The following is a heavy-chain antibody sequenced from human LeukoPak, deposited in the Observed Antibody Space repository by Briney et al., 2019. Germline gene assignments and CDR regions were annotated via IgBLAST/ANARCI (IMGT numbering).Heavy chain of an antibody. J-gene: IGHJ4*02. Sequence: SVNVSCKASGGTFSSYAISWVRQAPGQGLEWMGGIIPIFGTANYAQKFQGRVTITADESTSTAYMELSSLRSEDTAVYYCASGPVGYSGYVAQDYWGQGTLVTVSS. CDR2: IIPIFGTA. CDR1: GGTFSSYA. D-gene: IGHD5-12*01. V-gene: IGHV1-69*13. CDR3: ASGPVGYSGYVAQDY.